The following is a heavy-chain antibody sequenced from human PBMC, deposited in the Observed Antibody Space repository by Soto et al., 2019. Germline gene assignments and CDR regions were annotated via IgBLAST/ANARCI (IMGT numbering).Heavy chain of an antibody. D-gene: IGHD2-2*01. CDR1: GFSLSTSGVG. CDR2: IYWDDDK. J-gene: IGHJ5*02. Sequence: QITLKESGPTLVKPTQTLTLTCTFAGFSLSTSGVGVGWIRQPPGKALEWLALIYWDDDKRYSPSLKSRLTITKDTSKNQVVLTMTNMDPVDTATYYCAHTPLEYQLPVFDPWGQGTLVTVSS. V-gene: IGHV2-5*02. CDR3: AHTPLEYQLPVFDP.